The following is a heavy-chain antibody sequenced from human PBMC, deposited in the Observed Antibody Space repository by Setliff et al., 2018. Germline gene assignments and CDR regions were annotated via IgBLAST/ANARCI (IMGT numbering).Heavy chain of an antibody. D-gene: IGHD3-22*01. Sequence: LSLTCTVSGGSISSSSYYWGWIRQPPGKGLEWIGSIYYSGSTYYNPSLKSRVTISVDTSKNQFSLKLSSVTAADTAVYYCASLPYYDSSGYSLSYYWGQGTLVNVSS. J-gene: IGHJ4*02. CDR3: ASLPYYDSSGYSLSYY. V-gene: IGHV4-39*01. CDR1: GGSISSSSYY. CDR2: IYYSGST.